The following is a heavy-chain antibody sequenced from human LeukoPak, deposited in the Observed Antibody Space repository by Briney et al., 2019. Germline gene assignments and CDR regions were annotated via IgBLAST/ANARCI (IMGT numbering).Heavy chain of an antibody. CDR1: GFTFSSYS. V-gene: IGHV3-21*01. CDR3: ARGLGGYCGGDCYF. J-gene: IGHJ4*02. CDR2: ISSSSSYI. D-gene: IGHD2-21*02. Sequence: GGSLRLSCAASGFTFSSYSMNWVRQAPGKGLEWVSSISSSSSYIYYADSVKGRFTISRDNAKNSLYLQMNSLRAEDTAVYYCARGLGGYCGGDCYFWGQGTLVTVSS.